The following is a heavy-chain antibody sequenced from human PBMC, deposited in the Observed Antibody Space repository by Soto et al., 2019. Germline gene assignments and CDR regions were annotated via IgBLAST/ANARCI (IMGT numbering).Heavy chain of an antibody. D-gene: IGHD6-19*01. CDR3: ARGSSGWDYYFDY. J-gene: IGHJ4*02. V-gene: IGHV4-59*01. CDR1: GGSISSYY. CDR2: IYYSGST. Sequence: SETLSLTCTVSGGSISSYYWSWIRQPPGKGLEWIGYIYYSGSTNYNPSLKSRVTISVDTSKNQFSLKLSSVTAADTAVYYCARGSSGWDYYFDYWGQGTLVTVSS.